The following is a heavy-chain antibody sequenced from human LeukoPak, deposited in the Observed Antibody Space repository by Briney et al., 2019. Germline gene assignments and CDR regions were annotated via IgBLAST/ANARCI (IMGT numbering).Heavy chain of an antibody. CDR2: IKQDGSEK. V-gene: IGHV3-7*01. Sequence: PGGSLRLSCGASGFTFSSYWMSWVRQAPGKGLEWVANIKQDGSEKYYVDSVKGRFTISRDNAKNSLYLQMNSLRAEDTAVYYCARESQWLPDYWGQGTLVTVSS. CDR1: GFTFSSYW. D-gene: IGHD5-24*01. J-gene: IGHJ4*02. CDR3: ARESQWLPDY.